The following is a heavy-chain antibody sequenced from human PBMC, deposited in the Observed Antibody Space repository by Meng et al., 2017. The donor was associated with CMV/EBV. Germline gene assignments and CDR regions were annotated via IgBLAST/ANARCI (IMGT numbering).Heavy chain of an antibody. CDR3: ARDYGRGYDFWSGYYSIWFDP. CDR1: GFTFSDYY. V-gene: IGHV4-38-2*02. Sequence: GSLRLSCAASGFTFSDYYMSWIRQPPGKGLEWIGSIYYSGSTYYNPSLKSRVTISVDTSKNQFSLKLSSVTAADTAVYYCARDYGRGYDFWSGYYSIWFDPWGQGTLVTVSS. CDR2: IYYSGST. D-gene: IGHD3-3*01. J-gene: IGHJ5*02.